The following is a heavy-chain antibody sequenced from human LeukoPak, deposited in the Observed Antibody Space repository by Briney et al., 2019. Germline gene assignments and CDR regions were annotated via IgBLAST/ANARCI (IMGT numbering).Heavy chain of an antibody. CDR1: GFTFSSYA. CDR3: AAERTSIDYYGMDV. Sequence: GGSLRLSCAASGFTFSSYAMSWVRQAPGKGLEWVSAISGSGGSTYYADSVKGRFTISRDNSKNTLYLQMNSLRAEDTAVYYCAAERTSIDYYGMDVWGQGTTVTVSS. V-gene: IGHV3-23*01. CDR2: ISGSGGST. D-gene: IGHD2-2*01. J-gene: IGHJ6*02.